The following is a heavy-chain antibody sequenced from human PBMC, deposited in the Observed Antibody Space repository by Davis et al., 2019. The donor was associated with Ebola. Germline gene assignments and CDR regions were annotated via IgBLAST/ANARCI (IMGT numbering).Heavy chain of an antibody. J-gene: IGHJ3*02. V-gene: IGHV3-11*01. CDR3: ARDVGWLQFDI. D-gene: IGHD5-12*01. Sequence: GESLKISCAASGFTFSDYYMSWIRQAPGKGLEWVSYISSSGSTIYYADSVKGRFTISRDNAKNSLYLQMNSLRAEDTAVYYCARDVGWLQFDIWGQGTMVTVSS. CDR2: ISSSGSTI. CDR1: GFTFSDYY.